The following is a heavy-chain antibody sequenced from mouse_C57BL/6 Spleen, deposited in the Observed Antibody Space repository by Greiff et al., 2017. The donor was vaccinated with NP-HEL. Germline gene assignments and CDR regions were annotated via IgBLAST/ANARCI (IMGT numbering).Heavy chain of an antibody. J-gene: IGHJ2*01. CDR1: GYAFSSYW. Sequence: QVQLQQSGAELVKPGASVKISCKASGYAFSSYWMNWVKQRPGKGLEWIGQIYPGDGDTNYNGKFKGKATLTADKSSSTAYMQLSSLTSEDSAVYFCARSRLGLRFDYWGQGTTLTVSS. D-gene: IGHD2-4*01. CDR2: IYPGDGDT. V-gene: IGHV1-80*01. CDR3: ARSRLGLRFDY.